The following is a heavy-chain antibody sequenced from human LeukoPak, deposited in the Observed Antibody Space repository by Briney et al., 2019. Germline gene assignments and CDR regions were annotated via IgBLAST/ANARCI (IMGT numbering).Heavy chain of an antibody. D-gene: IGHD7-27*01. CDR2: ISGSGGST. J-gene: IGHJ6*02. CDR3: AKALENWGPYYYGMDV. CDR1: GFTFSSYA. V-gene: IGHV3-23*01. Sequence: GGSLRLSCAASGFTFSSYAMSWVRQAPGKGLEWVSAISGSGGSTYYADSVKGRSTISRDNSKSTPYLQMNSLRAEDTAVYYCAKALENWGPYYYGMDVWGQGTTVTVSS.